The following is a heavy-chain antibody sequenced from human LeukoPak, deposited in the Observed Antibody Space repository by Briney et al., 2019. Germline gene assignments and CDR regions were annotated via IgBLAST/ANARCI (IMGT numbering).Heavy chain of an antibody. Sequence: GASVKVSRKASGYTFTGYYMHWVRQAPGQGLEWMGWINPNSGGTNYAQKFQGRVTMTRDTSIGTAYMELSRLRSDDTAVYYCARASRRLLLNLFDYWGQGTLVTVSS. CDR2: INPNSGGT. J-gene: IGHJ4*02. CDR1: GYTFTGYY. D-gene: IGHD3-22*01. CDR3: ARASRRLLLNLFDY. V-gene: IGHV1-2*02.